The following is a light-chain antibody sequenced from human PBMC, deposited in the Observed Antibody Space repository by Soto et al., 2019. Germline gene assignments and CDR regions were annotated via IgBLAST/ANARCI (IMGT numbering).Light chain of an antibody. J-gene: IGLJ2*01. CDR3: QTWGTGIVV. CDR2: LNSNGSH. Sequence: QPVLTQSPSASASLGASVKLTCTLSSGHSSYAIAWHQQQPEKGPRYLMNLNSNGSHSKGDGIPDRFSGSSSGAERYLTISSLQSEDEADYYCQTWGTGIVVSGGGTKLTVL. V-gene: IGLV4-69*01. CDR1: SGHSSYA.